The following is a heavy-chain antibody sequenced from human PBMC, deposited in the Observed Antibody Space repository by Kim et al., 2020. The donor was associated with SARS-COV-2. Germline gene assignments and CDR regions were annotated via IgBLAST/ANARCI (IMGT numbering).Heavy chain of an antibody. V-gene: IGHV3-23*01. Sequence: YADSGKGRFTISRDNAKNTLYLQMNSLRAEDTAVYYCAKRDDYVNWFDPWGQGTLVTVSS. D-gene: IGHD4-17*01. J-gene: IGHJ5*02. CDR3: AKRDDYVNWFDP.